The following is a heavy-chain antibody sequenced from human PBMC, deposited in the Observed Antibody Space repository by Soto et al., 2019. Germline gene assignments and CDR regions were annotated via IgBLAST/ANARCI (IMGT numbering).Heavy chain of an antibody. V-gene: IGHV3-48*02. CDR2: ITSSSTTM. Sequence: QPGGSLRLSCAASGFILGRNSMMWVRQAPGKGLEWVAYITSSSTTMNYADSVKGRFTISRDNANNALYLQMNSLRDEDTAVYYCARPHLDRPTFYGMDVWGQGTTVTVSS. CDR3: ARPHLDRPTFYGMDV. D-gene: IGHD2-2*03. J-gene: IGHJ6*02. CDR1: GFILGRNS.